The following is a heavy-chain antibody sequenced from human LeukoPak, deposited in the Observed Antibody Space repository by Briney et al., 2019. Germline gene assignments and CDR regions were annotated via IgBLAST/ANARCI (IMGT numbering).Heavy chain of an antibody. D-gene: IGHD3-3*01. Sequence: PSETLSLTCTVSGGSISSYYWSWIRQPPGKGLEWIGYIYYSGSTNYNPSLKSRVTISVDTSKNQFSLKLSSVTAEDTAVYYCASPQGHDPGTVWGQGTLVTVSS. CDR2: IYYSGST. J-gene: IGHJ4*02. CDR1: GGSISSYY. V-gene: IGHV4-59*01. CDR3: ASPQGHDPGTV.